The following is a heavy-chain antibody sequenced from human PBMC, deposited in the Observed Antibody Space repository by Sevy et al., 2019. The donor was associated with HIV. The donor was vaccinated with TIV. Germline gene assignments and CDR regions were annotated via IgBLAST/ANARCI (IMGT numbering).Heavy chain of an antibody. J-gene: IGHJ4*02. CDR2: IYYSGTT. CDR3: ARHGAWRFYFDY. V-gene: IGHV4-39*01. D-gene: IGHD3-16*01. CDR1: GGSISSSSYF. Sequence: SVTLSLTCSVSGGSISSSSYFWGWIRQPPGKGLEWIATIYYSGTTYYNPSLKSRVTMSVDTSKNQFSLRLDYVTAADTAVYYCARHGAWRFYFDYWGQGTLVTVSS.